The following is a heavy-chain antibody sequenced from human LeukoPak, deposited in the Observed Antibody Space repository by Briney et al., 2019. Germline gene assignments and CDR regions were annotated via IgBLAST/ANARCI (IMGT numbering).Heavy chain of an antibody. D-gene: IGHD2-2*02. J-gene: IGHJ4*02. Sequence: SETLSLTCTVSGGSISSYYWSWIRQPPGKGLEWIGYISYSGSTDYNPSLKSRATISGDTSKNQFSLKLTSVTAADTAVYYCARGGVLVPTAISPFDYWGQGTLVTVSS. CDR1: GGSISSYY. CDR2: ISYSGST. CDR3: ARGGVLVPTAISPFDY. V-gene: IGHV4-59*01.